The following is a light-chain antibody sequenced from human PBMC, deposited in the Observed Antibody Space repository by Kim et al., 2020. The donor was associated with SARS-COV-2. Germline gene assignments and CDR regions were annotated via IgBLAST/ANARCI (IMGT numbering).Light chain of an antibody. CDR3: QQYGNSPRT. Sequence: PPGERATLSCRASQSVSRNNLAWHQQKPGQAPRLLIYGASSRATGIPDRFSGSGSGTDFTLTISRLEPEDFAVYYCQQYGNSPRTFGQGTKVDIK. CDR1: QSVSRNN. CDR2: GAS. J-gene: IGKJ1*01. V-gene: IGKV3-20*01.